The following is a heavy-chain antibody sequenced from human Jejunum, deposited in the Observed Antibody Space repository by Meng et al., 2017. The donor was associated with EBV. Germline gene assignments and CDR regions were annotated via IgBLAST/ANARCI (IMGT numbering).Heavy chain of an antibody. V-gene: IGHV3-74*01. Sequence: EVQLVESGGGLVQPGGSLRLACAASGFTFSNYWMHWVRQGPGKGLMWVSRMNIDGTNTAYADSVKGRFTISRDDAKNTLYLQMNSLRAEDTAVYYCARDQTVAGPSTFDYWGQGTLVPSPQ. CDR1: GFTFSNYW. CDR2: MNIDGTNT. J-gene: IGHJ4*02. CDR3: ARDQTVAGPSTFDY. D-gene: IGHD6-19*01.